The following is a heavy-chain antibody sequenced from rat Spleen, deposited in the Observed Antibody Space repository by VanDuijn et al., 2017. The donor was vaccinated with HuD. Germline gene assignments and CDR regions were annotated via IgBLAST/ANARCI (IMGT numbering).Heavy chain of an antibody. Sequence: EVHLVESGGGLVQPGRSLKVSCAASGFTFSNYDMTWVRQAPTKGLEWVASISPSSGQIYYRDSVKGRFTVSRDNAKSTLYLQMDSLRSEDTATYYCARSDGVHYYLPFADWGQGTLVTASS. CDR3: ARSDGVHYYLPFAD. CDR2: ISPSSGQI. V-gene: IGHV5S23*01. J-gene: IGHJ3*01. CDR1: GFTFSNYD. D-gene: IGHD1-1*01.